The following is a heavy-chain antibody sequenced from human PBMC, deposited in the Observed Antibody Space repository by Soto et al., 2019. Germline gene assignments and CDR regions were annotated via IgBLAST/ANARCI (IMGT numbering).Heavy chain of an antibody. J-gene: IGHJ4*02. CDR3: ARHEEGGYFAY. V-gene: IGHV4-59*08. Sequence: QVQLQESGPGLVKPSETLSLTCTVSGASINGYYWSWIRQPPGKGLDWIGYTYYSGTTDYNPSLMSRVTISVDTSKNKFSLNLGSVTAADTAVYYCARHEEGGYFAYWGQGSLVTVSS. CDR1: GASINGYY. CDR2: TYYSGTT.